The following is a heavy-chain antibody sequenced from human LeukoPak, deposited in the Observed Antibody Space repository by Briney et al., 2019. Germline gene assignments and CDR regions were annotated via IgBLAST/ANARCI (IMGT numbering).Heavy chain of an antibody. D-gene: IGHD4-23*01. CDR2: IYYSGTT. V-gene: IGHV4-59*12. CDR1: GGSISPYY. J-gene: IGHJ5*02. CDR3: ARDDYGGTT. Sequence: SETLSLTCSVSGGSISPYYWSWIRQPPGKGLEWIGYIYYSGTTNYNPSLKSRVTISVDTSKNQFSLKLSSVTAADTAVYYCARDDYGGTTWSQGTLVTVSS.